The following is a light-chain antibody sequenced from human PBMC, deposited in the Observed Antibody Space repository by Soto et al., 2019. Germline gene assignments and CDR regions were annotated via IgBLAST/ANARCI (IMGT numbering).Light chain of an antibody. Sequence: DIQLTQSPSSLSASVGDRVTITCQASQDISNHLNWYQQKPGKAPNLLIYDASDLEPEVPSRFNGRGSWTFFCFTINSLQPEHIATYYCQRHDGVPLFGPGTKVEI. J-gene: IGKJ3*01. CDR3: QRHDGVPL. V-gene: IGKV1-33*01. CDR2: DAS. CDR1: QDISNH.